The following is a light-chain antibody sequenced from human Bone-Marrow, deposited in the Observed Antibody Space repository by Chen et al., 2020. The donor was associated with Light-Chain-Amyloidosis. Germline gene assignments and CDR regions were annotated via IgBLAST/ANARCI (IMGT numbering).Light chain of an antibody. CDR3: QAWDSTTVV. CDR2: QDT. Sequence: SYELTQPPSVSVSPGQPASITCSGDKLGDKYACWYQQKPGQSPVLVIYQDTKRPSGIPERFSGSNSGNTATLTISGTQPMDEADYYCQAWDSTTVVFGGGTKLTVL. V-gene: IGLV3-1*01. CDR1: KLGDKY. J-gene: IGLJ2*01.